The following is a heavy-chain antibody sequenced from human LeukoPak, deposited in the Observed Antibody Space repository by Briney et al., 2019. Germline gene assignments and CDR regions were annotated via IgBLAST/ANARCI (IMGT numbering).Heavy chain of an antibody. CDR1: GGSIGNSNW. J-gene: IGHJ4*02. CDR2: ISSSSSYI. CDR3: ARSLIFDY. D-gene: IGHD2-8*01. Sequence: GTLSLTCAVSGGSIGNSNWWSWVRQAPGKGLEWVSSISSSSSYIYYADSVKGRFTISRDNAKNSLYLQMNSLRAEDTAVYYCARSLIFDYWGQGTLVTVSS. V-gene: IGHV3-21*01.